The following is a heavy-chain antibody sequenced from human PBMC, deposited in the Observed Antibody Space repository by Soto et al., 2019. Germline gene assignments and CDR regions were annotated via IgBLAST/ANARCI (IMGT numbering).Heavy chain of an antibody. D-gene: IGHD1-7*01. J-gene: IGHJ5*02. CDR2: ISSSSITI. Sequence: PGGSLRLSCAASGFTFSSYSINWVRQAPRKGLEWVSYISSSSITIYYADSVKGRFTISRDNAKNSLYLQMNSLRDEDTAVYYCARGTGTSALAGFYWFDPLGQGKLVTVSS. V-gene: IGHV3-48*02. CDR1: GFTFSSYS. CDR3: ARGTGTSALAGFYWFDP.